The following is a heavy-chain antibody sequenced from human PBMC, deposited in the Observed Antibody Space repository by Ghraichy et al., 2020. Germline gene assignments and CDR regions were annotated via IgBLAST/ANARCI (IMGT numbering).Heavy chain of an antibody. CDR2: IYSGGST. Sequence: GGSLRLCCAASGFSVSSNYLTWVRQAPGQGLEWVSVIYSGGSTYYADSVRGRFTISRDNSKNTLYIQMNSLRAEDTAVYYCARALRLVKGFRTFDYWGQGTLVTVAS. D-gene: IGHD3/OR15-3a*01. J-gene: IGHJ4*02. CDR3: ARALRLVKGFRTFDY. CDR1: GFSVSSNY. V-gene: IGHV3-66*01.